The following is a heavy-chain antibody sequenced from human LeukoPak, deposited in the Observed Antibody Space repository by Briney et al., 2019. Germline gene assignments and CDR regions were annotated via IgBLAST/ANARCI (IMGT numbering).Heavy chain of an antibody. CDR1: GGSLSSSNW. D-gene: IGHD3-22*01. V-gene: IGHV4-4*02. Sequence: SGTLSLTCAVSGGSLSSSNWWSWVRQPPGKGREWIGEIYHSGSTNYNPSLKSRVTISVDKSKNQFSLKLSSVTAADTAVYYCARDYYDSSGYYSGIDYWGQGTLVTVSS. CDR2: IYHSGST. CDR3: ARDYYDSSGYYSGIDY. J-gene: IGHJ4*02.